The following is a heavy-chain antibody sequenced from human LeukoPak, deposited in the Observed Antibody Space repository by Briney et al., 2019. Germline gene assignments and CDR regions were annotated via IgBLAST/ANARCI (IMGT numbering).Heavy chain of an antibody. CDR3: AREAISPAGTNFDY. J-gene: IGHJ4*02. Sequence: ASVKVSCKASGYTFTGYYMHWVRQAPGQGLEWMGWINPNNGVTNYAQKFQGRVTMTRDTSLSTAYMELSRLQSDDTAVHYCAREAISPAGTNFDYWGQGTLVIVSS. CDR2: INPNNGVT. CDR1: GYTFTGYY. V-gene: IGHV1-2*02. D-gene: IGHD6-13*01.